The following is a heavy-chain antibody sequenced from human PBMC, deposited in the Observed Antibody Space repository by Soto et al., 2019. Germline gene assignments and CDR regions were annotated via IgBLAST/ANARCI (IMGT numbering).Heavy chain of an antibody. CDR3: AREHWDHYYGMDV. Sequence: EVQLVETGGGLIQPGGSLRLSCAASGFTVSRNYMSWVRQAPGKGLEWVSVIYSGGSTYYADSVKGRFTISRDNSKNTLYLQMNSLRAEDTAVYYCAREHWDHYYGMDVWGQGTTVTVSS. CDR1: GFTVSRNY. V-gene: IGHV3-53*02. CDR2: IYSGGST. J-gene: IGHJ6*02. D-gene: IGHD1-26*01.